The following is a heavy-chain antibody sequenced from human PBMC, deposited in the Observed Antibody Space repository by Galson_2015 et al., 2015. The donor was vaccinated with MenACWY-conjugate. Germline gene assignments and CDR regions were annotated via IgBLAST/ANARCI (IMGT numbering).Heavy chain of an antibody. Sequence: SLRLSCAASGFSFSDSAMRWVRQASGKGLEWVGRIRSKRNNYATTYAASVQGRFTISRDESERTAYLHMNSLKTEDTAIYYCTRQSPLNFDYWGQGVLVTVSS. J-gene: IGHJ4*02. CDR1: GFSFSDSA. D-gene: IGHD2-8*01. V-gene: IGHV3-73*01. CDR3: TRQSPLNFDY. CDR2: IRSKRNNYAT.